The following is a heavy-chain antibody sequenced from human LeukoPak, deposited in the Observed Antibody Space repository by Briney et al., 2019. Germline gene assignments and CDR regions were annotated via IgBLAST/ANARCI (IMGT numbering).Heavy chain of an antibody. Sequence: GGSLRLSCAASGFTFSSYEMNWVRQAPGKGLEWVSYISSSGSTIYYADSVKGRFTISRDNAKNSLYLQMNSRRAEDTAIYYCAKGRYTYGFHAFDIWGQGTMVTVSS. V-gene: IGHV3-48*03. D-gene: IGHD5-18*01. CDR1: GFTFSSYE. CDR2: ISSSGSTI. J-gene: IGHJ3*02. CDR3: AKGRYTYGFHAFDI.